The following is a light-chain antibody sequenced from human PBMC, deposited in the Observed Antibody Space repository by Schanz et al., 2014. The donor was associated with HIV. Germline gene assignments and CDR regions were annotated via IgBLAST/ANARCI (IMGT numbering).Light chain of an antibody. CDR1: QNVSVNY. J-gene: IGKJ2*02. CDR2: ATS. CDR3: QQYGSSPRT. Sequence: EIVLTQSPVILSLSPGERATLSCRASQNVSVNYLAWYQQKPGQAPRLVIYATSTRAAGIPDRFSGTGSGTDFTLTISRLEPEDFAVYYCQQYGSSPRTFGQGTKLEIK. V-gene: IGKV3-20*01.